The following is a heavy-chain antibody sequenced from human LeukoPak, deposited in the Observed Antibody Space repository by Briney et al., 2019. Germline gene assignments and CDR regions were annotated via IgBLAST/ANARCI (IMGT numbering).Heavy chain of an antibody. D-gene: IGHD4-17*01. CDR3: AREDYGDYFDY. CDR2: INSDGSST. V-gene: IGHV3-74*01. J-gene: IGHJ4*02. CDR1: GFTFSSYW. Sequence: GGSLRLSCAASGFTFSSYWMHWVRQAPGKGLVWVSRINSDGSSTSYADSVEGRFTISRDNAKNTLYLQMNSLRAEDTAVYYCAREDYGDYFDYWGQGTLVTVSS.